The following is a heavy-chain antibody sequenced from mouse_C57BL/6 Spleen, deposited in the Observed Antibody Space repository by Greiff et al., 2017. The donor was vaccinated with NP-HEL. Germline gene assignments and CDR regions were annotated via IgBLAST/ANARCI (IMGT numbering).Heavy chain of an antibody. CDR1: GFTFSSYG. J-gene: IGHJ4*01. CDR2: ISSGGSYT. V-gene: IGHV5-6*01. Sequence: EVHLVESGGDLVKPGGSLKLSCAASGFTFSSYGMSWVRQTPDKRLEWVATISSGGSYTYYPDSVKGRFTISRDNAKNTLYLQMSSLKSEDTAMYYCARQPDSFYAMDYWGQGTSVTVSS. CDR3: ARQPDSFYAMDY.